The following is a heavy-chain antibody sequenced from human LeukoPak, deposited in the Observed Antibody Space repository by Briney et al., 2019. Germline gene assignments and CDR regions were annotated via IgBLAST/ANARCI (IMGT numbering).Heavy chain of an antibody. CDR2: IYSGGST. D-gene: IGHD6-19*01. CDR3: ARDKIVSYSSGWYYDY. Sequence: HPGGSLRLSCAASGFTVSSNYMGWVRQAPGKGLEWVSVIYSGGSTYYADSVKGRFTISRDNSKNTLYLQMNSLRAEDTAVYYCARDKIVSYSSGWYYDYWGQGTLVTVSS. J-gene: IGHJ4*02. V-gene: IGHV3-66*01. CDR1: GFTVSSNY.